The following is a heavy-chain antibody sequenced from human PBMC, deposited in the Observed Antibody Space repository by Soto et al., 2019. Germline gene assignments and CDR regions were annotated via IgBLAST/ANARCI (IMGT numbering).Heavy chain of an antibody. D-gene: IGHD6-13*01. Sequence: EVQLVESGGGLVKPGGSLRLSCAASGFTFSSYSMNWVRQAPGKGLEWVSSISSSSSYIYYADSVKGRFTISRDNAKNSLYLQMNSLRAEDTAVYYCVRDGEAAAGRDPYYYYYGMDVWGQGTTVTVSS. V-gene: IGHV3-21*01. J-gene: IGHJ6*02. CDR3: VRDGEAAAGRDPYYYYYGMDV. CDR1: GFTFSSYS. CDR2: ISSSSSYI.